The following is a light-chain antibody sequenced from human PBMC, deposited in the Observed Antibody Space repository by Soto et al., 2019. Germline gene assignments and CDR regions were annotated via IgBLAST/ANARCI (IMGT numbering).Light chain of an antibody. CDR3: QKYNSAPNT. CDR2: AAS. Sequence: DVQMTQSPSSLSASVGDRVTITCRASRDISSSLAWYQQKPGKVPKLLIYAASTLHAGVQSRFSGSGSGTSFTLTINSLQPEDVATYYCQKYNSAPNTVGRGTRLEIK. CDR1: RDISSS. V-gene: IGKV1-27*01. J-gene: IGKJ2*01.